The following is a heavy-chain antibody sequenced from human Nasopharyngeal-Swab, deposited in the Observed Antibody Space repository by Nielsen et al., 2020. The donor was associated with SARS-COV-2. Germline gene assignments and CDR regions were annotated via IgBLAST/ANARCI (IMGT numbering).Heavy chain of an antibody. J-gene: IGHJ3*01. D-gene: IGHD3-10*01. CDR2: ISYEGSKK. V-gene: IGHV3-30*18. Sequence: GESLKISCVASGFSFNNYGMHWVRQAPGKGLEWVAVISYEGSKKSYVASVEGRFTISRDFSKNTLFLQMSSLRPEDTAVYYCAKATQIFWFGQFRNDAFDVWGQGTMVTVSS. CDR1: GFSFNNYG. CDR3: AKATQIFWFGQFRNDAFDV.